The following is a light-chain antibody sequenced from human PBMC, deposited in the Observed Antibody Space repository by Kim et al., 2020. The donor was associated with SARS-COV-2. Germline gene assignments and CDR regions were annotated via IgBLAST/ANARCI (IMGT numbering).Light chain of an antibody. CDR1: HSAGKV. J-gene: IGLJ2*01. CDR2: RDF. Sequence: VDMGQTDRLTCGGDHSAGKVVHWYQQKAGQAPVLVMYRDFNRPSGVPERFSGSNSGNTATLTITSAQAGDEADYYCQVYDNGAVLFGGGTKLTVL. V-gene: IGLV3-9*01. CDR3: QVYDNGAVL.